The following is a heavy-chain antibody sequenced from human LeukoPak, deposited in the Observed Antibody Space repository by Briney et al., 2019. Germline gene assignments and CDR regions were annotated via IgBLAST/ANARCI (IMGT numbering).Heavy chain of an antibody. D-gene: IGHD5-18*01. V-gene: IGHV4-39*07. CDR3: ARDAYSYGQFEDWFDP. CDR2: IYYSGST. CDR1: GGSISSSSYY. Sequence: SETLSLTCTVSGGSISSSSYYWGWIRQPPGKGLEWIGSIYYSGSTYYNPSLKSRVTISVDTSKNQFSLKPSSVTAADTGVYYCARDAYSYGQFEDWFDPWGQGIMVTVSS. J-gene: IGHJ5*02.